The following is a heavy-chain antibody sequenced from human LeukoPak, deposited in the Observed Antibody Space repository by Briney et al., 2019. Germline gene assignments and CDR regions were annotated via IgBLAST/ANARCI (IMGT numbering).Heavy chain of an antibody. CDR3: ARDVGSTSYTPYFQH. V-gene: IGHV3-74*01. CDR2: INSDGSST. D-gene: IGHD2-2*01. J-gene: IGHJ1*01. CDR1: GFTFSSYE. Sequence: PGGSLRLSCAASGFTFSSYEMNWVRQAPGKGLEWVSRINSDGSSTSYADSVKGRFTISRDNAKNTLYLQMNSLRAEDTAVYYCARDVGSTSYTPYFQHWGQGTLVTVSS.